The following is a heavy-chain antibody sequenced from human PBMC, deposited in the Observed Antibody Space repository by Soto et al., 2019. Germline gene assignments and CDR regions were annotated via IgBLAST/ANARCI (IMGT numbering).Heavy chain of an antibody. CDR1: GFTFSNAW. J-gene: IGHJ6*03. CDR2: IKSKTDGGTT. Sequence: GGSLRLSCAASGFTFSNAWMSWVRQAPGKGLEWVGRIKSKTDGGTTDYAAPVKGRFTISRDDSKNTLYLQMNSLKTEDTAVYYCTTDPRFGEIQNYYYYYYMDVWGKGTTVTVSS. V-gene: IGHV3-15*01. CDR3: TTDPRFGEIQNYYYYYYMDV. D-gene: IGHD3-10*01.